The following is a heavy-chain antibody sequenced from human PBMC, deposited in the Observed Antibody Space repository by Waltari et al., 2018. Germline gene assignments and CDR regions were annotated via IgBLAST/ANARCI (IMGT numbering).Heavy chain of an antibody. CDR3: ARHRGGHTGFPGLDP. D-gene: IGHD3-3*01. CDR1: GGSIRGAYY. J-gene: IGHJ5*02. Sequence: QLQLQESGPGLVKPSETLSLICTVSGGSIRGAYYWDWIRQSPWTGREWIGDVFSGGNTNHNPSLKGRITISTDTSKNQFSLRVGSGTAAETAVYYCARHRGGHTGFPGLDPWGQGTLVTVSS. CDR2: VFSGGNT. V-gene: IGHV4-39*01.